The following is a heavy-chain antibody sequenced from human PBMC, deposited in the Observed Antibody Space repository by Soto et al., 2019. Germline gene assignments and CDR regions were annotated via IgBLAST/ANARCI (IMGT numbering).Heavy chain of an antibody. V-gene: IGHV1-69*01. CDR1: GGTFTSYA. J-gene: IGHJ3*02. Sequence: QVQLVQSGAEVKKPGSSVKVSCKASGGTFTSYALSWVRQAPGQGLEWMGGFIPIFGTANYAQKFQGRVTITADESTSTADMELSSLRSEDTAVYFCARDISPWVIRGITMTGYGFDIWGQGTMVTVSS. CDR3: ARDISPWVIRGITMTGYGFDI. D-gene: IGHD3-9*01. CDR2: FIPIFGTA.